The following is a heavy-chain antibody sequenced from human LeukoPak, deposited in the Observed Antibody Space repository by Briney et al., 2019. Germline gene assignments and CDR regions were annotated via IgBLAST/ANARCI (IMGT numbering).Heavy chain of an antibody. CDR2: IYYSGST. CDR3: ARHLPYYDSSGYYLDAFDI. J-gene: IGHJ3*02. D-gene: IGHD3-22*01. Sequence: SETLSLTCTVSGGSISTYYWNWIRQPPGKGLDWIGYIYYSGSTNYNPSLKSRVTISVDTSKNQFSLKLSSVTAADTAVYYCARHLPYYDSSGYYLDAFDIWGQGTMVTVSS. V-gene: IGHV4-59*08. CDR1: GGSISTYY.